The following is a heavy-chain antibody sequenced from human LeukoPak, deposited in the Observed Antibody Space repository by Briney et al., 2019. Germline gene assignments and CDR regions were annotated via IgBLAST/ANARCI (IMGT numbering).Heavy chain of an antibody. CDR3: ARVVPPTDYGSGSYFWDPYYFDY. CDR2: ISGSGGST. CDR1: GFTFSSYG. V-gene: IGHV3-23*01. D-gene: IGHD3-10*01. Sequence: GGSLRLSCAASGFTFSSYGMGWVRQAPGKGLEWVSAISGSGGSTYYADSVKGRFTISRDNSKNTLYLQMNSLRAEDTAVYYCARVVPPTDYGSGSYFWDPYYFDYWGQGTLVTVSS. J-gene: IGHJ4*02.